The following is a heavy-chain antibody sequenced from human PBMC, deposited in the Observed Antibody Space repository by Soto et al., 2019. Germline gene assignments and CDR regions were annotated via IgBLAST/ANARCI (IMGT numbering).Heavy chain of an antibody. CDR1: GFTFSNAW. CDR3: TTARRYDILTGLFHYYFDY. D-gene: IGHD3-9*01. V-gene: IGHV3-15*01. J-gene: IGHJ4*02. Sequence: GGSLRLSCAASGFTFSNAWMSWVRQAPGKGLEWVGRIKSKTDGGTTDYAAPVKGRFTISRDDSKNTLYLQMNSLKTEDTAVYYCTTARRYDILTGLFHYYFDYWGQGTLVTVSS. CDR2: IKSKTDGGTT.